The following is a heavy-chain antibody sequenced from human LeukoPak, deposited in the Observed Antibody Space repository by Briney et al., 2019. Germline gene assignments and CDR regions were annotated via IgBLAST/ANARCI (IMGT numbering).Heavy chain of an antibody. CDR1: GGSISSGSYY. CDR3: ARINCSSTSCSSFDY. Sequence: PSETLSLTCTVSGGSISSGSYYWSWIRQPAGKGLEWIWRIYTSGSTNYNPSLKSRVTMSVDTSKNQFFLDLNSVTAADTAVYYCARINCSSTSCSSFDYWGQGTLVTVSS. D-gene: IGHD2-2*01. V-gene: IGHV4-61*02. J-gene: IGHJ4*02. CDR2: IYTSGST.